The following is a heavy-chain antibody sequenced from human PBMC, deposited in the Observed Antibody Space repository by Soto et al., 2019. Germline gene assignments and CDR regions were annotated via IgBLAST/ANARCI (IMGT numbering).Heavy chain of an antibody. D-gene: IGHD2-8*01. J-gene: IGHJ6*04. CDR3: TKSRRGILLVYGFGGMDV. Sequence: GGSLRLSCAASGFTVNSHAMSWVRQAPWKGLEWVASISGSGDGTYYGDSVKGRFTISRDRSSSTLYLQMNNLRGEDTAVYFCTKSRRGILLVYGFGGMDVWGKGNTVTVSS. CDR2: ISGSGDGT. CDR1: GFTVNSHA. V-gene: IGHV3-23*01.